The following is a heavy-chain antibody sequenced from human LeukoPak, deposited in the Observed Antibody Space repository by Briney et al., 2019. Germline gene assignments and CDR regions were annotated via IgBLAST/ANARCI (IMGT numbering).Heavy chain of an antibody. D-gene: IGHD1-26*01. CDR3: ARDQVGPPFDY. CDR2: INPNSGGT. CDR1: GYTFTGYS. J-gene: IGHJ4*02. V-gene: IGHV1-2*06. Sequence: ASVKVSCKASGYTFTGYSMHWVRQAPGQGLEWMGRINPNSGGTNYAQKFKGRVTMTRDTSISTAYVELSRLRSDDTAVYYCARDQVGPPFDYWGQGTLVTVSS.